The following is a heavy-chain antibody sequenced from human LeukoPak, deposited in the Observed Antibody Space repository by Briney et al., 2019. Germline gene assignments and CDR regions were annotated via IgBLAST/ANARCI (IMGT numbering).Heavy chain of an antibody. Sequence: GGSLRLSCAASGFSFSDYYMNWIRQAPGRGLEWVSYISSDNSYTNYADSVKGRFTVSRDNSKNSLYLQMNSLRAEDTAVYYCARDSSSWENYFDYWGQGTLVTVSS. J-gene: IGHJ4*02. CDR1: GFSFSDYY. CDR2: ISSDNSYT. D-gene: IGHD6-13*01. V-gene: IGHV3-11*06. CDR3: ARDSSSWENYFDY.